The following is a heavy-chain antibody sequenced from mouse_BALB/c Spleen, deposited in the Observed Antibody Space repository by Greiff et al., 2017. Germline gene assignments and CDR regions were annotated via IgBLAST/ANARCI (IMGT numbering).Heavy chain of an antibody. Sequence: EVQGVESGGDLVKPGGSLKLSCAASGFTFSSYGMSWVRQTPDKRLEWVATISSGGSYTYYPDSVKGRFTISRDNAKNTLYLQMSSLKSEDTAMYYCARQRENGNYEDYYAMDYWGQGTSVTVSS. CDR1: GFTFSSYG. V-gene: IGHV5-6*01. D-gene: IGHD2-1*01. CDR3: ARQRENGNYEDYYAMDY. CDR2: ISSGGSYT. J-gene: IGHJ4*01.